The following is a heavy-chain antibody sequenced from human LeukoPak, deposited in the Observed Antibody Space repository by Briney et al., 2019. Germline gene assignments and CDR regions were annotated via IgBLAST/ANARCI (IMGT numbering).Heavy chain of an antibody. Sequence: GGSLRLSCAASGFTFSIYAMSWVRQTPGKGLESVSAISGSGGSTYYADSVKGRFTISRDNSKNTLYLQMNSLRAEDTAVYYCAKGPLIEVAGTTWDYWGQGTLVTVSS. CDR2: ISGSGGST. CDR3: AKGPLIEVAGTTWDY. J-gene: IGHJ4*02. V-gene: IGHV3-23*01. CDR1: GFTFSIYA. D-gene: IGHD6-19*01.